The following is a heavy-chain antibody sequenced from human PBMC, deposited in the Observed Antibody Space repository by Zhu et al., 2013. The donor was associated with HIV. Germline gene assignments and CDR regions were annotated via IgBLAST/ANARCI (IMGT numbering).Heavy chain of an antibody. V-gene: IGHV1-69*01. D-gene: IGHD6-19*01. Sequence: QVQLVQSGAEVKKPWVLGEGLLQGVLEAPSAAMQSGWVRQAPGQGLEWMGGIIPIFGPANYAQKFQGRVTITADESTSTAYMELSSLRSEDTAVYYCAREEGIAVAGTYVYWGQGTLVTVSS. CDR1: EAPSAAM. CDR2: IIPIFGPA. CDR3: AREEGIAVAGTYVY. J-gene: IGHJ4*02.